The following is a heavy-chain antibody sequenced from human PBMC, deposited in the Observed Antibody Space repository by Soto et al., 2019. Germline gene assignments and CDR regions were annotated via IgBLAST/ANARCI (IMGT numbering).Heavy chain of an antibody. J-gene: IGHJ6*02. CDR3: AYLPCSGGSCYWSSFSGMDV. CDR2: IYWDDDK. V-gene: IGHV2-5*02. D-gene: IGHD2-15*01. Sequence: QITLKESGPTLVKPTQTLTLTCTFSGFSLSTSGVGVAWIRHPPGKALEWLALIYWDDDKRYRPSLGSRLTITKDTSKNHVVLTMTNMDSVDTATYYCAYLPCSGGSCYWSSFSGMDVWGQGTTVTVSS. CDR1: GFSLSTSGVG.